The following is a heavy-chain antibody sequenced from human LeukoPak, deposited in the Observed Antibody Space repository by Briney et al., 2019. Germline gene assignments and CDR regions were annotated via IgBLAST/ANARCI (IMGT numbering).Heavy chain of an antibody. CDR1: GYTFTGYY. CDR3: ARHPGPGYGVNDPFDI. Sequence: GASVKVSCKASGYTFTGYYMHWVRQAPGQGLEWMGWINPNSGGTNYAQKFQGRVTMTRDTSISTAYMELTSLSSDDTAMYFCARHPGPGYGVNDPFDIWGQGTMVTVSS. CDR2: INPNSGGT. D-gene: IGHD5-18*01. V-gene: IGHV1-2*02. J-gene: IGHJ3*02.